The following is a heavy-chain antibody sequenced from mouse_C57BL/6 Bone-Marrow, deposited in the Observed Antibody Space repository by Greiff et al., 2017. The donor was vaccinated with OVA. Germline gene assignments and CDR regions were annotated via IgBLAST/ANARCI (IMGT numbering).Heavy chain of an antibody. CDR2: INPSSGYT. J-gene: IGHJ2*01. Sequence: VQLQQSGAELARPGASVKMSCKASGYTFTSYTMHWVKQRPGQGLEWIGYINPSSGYTKYNQKFKDKATLTADKSSSTAYMQLSSLTSEDSAVYYCAKSYLENFDYWGQGTTLTVSS. V-gene: IGHV1-4*01. D-gene: IGHD1-1*01. CDR3: AKSYLENFDY. CDR1: GYTFTSYT.